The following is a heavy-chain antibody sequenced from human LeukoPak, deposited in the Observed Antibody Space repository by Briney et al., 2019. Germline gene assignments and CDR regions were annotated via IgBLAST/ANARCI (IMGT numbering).Heavy chain of an antibody. D-gene: IGHD2-15*01. CDR2: IKHDGSER. V-gene: IGHV3-7*01. CDR1: GFTFGGYS. J-gene: IGHJ4*02. CDR3: GRVISGAIDY. Sequence: GGSLRLSCAASGFTFGGYSMSWVRQAPGKGLEWVANIKHDGSERFYVDSVKGRFAISKDNAENSMYLQMNSLSAEDTAVYYCGRVISGAIDYWGQGTLVTVSS.